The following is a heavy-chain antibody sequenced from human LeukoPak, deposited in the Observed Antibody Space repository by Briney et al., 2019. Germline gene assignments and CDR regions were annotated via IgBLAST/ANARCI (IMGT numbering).Heavy chain of an antibody. Sequence: SETLSLTCTVSGGSISSYYWSWIRQPAGKGLEWIGRIYTSGSTNYNPSLKSRVTMSVDTSKNQFSLKLSSVTAADTAVYYCARVAGTSGGYYYYVMDVWGQGTTVTVSS. V-gene: IGHV4-4*07. CDR3: ARVAGTSGGYYYYVMDV. J-gene: IGHJ6*02. D-gene: IGHD6-19*01. CDR1: GGSISSYY. CDR2: IYTSGST.